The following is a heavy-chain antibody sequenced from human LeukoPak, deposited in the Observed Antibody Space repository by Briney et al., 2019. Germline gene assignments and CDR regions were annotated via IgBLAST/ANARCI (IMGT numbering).Heavy chain of an antibody. D-gene: IGHD3-10*01. V-gene: IGHV4-34*01. J-gene: IGHJ5*02. CDR3: ASPRTQLDNWFDP. CDR2: INHSGST. CDR1: GGSFSGYY. Sequence: PSETLSLTCAVYGGSFSGYYWSWIRQPPGKGLEWIGEINHSGSTNYNPSLKSRVTISVDTSKNQFSLKLSSVTAADTAVYYCASPRTQLDNWFDPWGQGTLVTVSS.